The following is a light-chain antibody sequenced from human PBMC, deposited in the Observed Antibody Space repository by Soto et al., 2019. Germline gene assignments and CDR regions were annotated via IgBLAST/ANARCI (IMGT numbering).Light chain of an antibody. Sequence: DIQMTQAPSTLSGSVVDKVTITCRASQTISSWLAWYQQKPGKAPKLLIYKASTLKSGVPSRFSGSGSGTEFTLTISRLQLDDFATYYCQHYNSYSEAFGQGTKVELK. V-gene: IGKV1-5*03. CDR1: QTISSW. CDR3: QHYNSYSEA. J-gene: IGKJ1*01. CDR2: KAS.